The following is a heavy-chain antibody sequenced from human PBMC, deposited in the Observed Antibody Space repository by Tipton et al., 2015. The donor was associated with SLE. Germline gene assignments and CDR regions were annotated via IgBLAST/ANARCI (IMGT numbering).Heavy chain of an antibody. V-gene: IGHV4-4*02. D-gene: IGHD6-6*01. Sequence: TLSLTCAVSGGSISSSNWWSWVRQPPGKGLEWIGEIYHSGSTNYNPSLKSRVTISVDKSKNQFSLKLSSVTAADTAEYYCARVWRQLANYFDYWGQGTLVTVSS. J-gene: IGHJ4*02. CDR3: ARVWRQLANYFDY. CDR1: GGSISSSNW. CDR2: IYHSGST.